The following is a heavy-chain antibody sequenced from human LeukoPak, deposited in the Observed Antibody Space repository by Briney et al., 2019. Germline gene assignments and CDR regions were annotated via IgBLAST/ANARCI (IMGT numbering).Heavy chain of an antibody. J-gene: IGHJ5*01. D-gene: IGHD6-19*01. CDR3: ARYAVAGTGEGNGFDP. Sequence: SETLSLTCTVSGGSISSSSYYWGWIRQPPGKGLEWIGSIYYSGSTYYNPSLKSRVTISVDTSKNQFSLKLSSVTAADKAVYYCARYAVAGTGEGNGFDPWGQGTLVTVSS. CDR2: IYYSGST. CDR1: GGSISSSSYY. V-gene: IGHV4-39*07.